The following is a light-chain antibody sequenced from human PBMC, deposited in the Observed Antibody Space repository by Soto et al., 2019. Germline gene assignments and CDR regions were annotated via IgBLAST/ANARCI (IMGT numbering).Light chain of an antibody. CDR3: QQYTNLHCT. J-gene: IGKJ2*01. CDR1: QSVRSY. V-gene: IGKV3-11*01. Sequence: EIVLTQSPATLSFSPGERATLSFRASQSVRSYFAWYQQKPGQPPRLLIYDASNRATGIAARFSGSGYETDFTLTISSLDPEDFAIYYSQQYTNLHCTFGQGIKLEIK. CDR2: DAS.